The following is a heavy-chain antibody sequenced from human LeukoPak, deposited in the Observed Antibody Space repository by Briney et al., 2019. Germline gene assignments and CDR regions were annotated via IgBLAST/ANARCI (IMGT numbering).Heavy chain of an antibody. V-gene: IGHV4-59*01. Sequence: SETLSLTCTVSGGSISSYYWSWIRQPPGKGLEWIGYIYYSGSTSYNPSLKSRVTISVDTSKNQFSLKLSSVTAADTAVYYCARKYYGSGSPDAFDIWGQGTMVTVSS. CDR2: IYYSGST. D-gene: IGHD3-10*01. CDR3: ARKYYGSGSPDAFDI. CDR1: GGSISSYY. J-gene: IGHJ3*02.